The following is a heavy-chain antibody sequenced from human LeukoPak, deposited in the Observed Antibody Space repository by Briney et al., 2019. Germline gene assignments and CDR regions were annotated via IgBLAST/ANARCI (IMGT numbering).Heavy chain of an antibody. CDR1: GFTFSSYG. Sequence: PGGSLRLSCAASGFTFSSYGMHWVRQAPGKGLEWVAVIWYDGSNKYYADSVKGRFTISRDNSKNTLYLQMNSLRDEDTAVYYCAREKTAVAGLDYWGQGTLVTVSS. CDR2: IWYDGSNK. V-gene: IGHV3-33*01. J-gene: IGHJ4*02. D-gene: IGHD6-19*01. CDR3: AREKTAVAGLDY.